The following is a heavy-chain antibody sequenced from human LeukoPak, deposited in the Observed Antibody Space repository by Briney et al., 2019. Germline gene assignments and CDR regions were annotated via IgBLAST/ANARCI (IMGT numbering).Heavy chain of an antibody. CDR2: IIPIFGTA. Sequence: SVKVSCKASGGTFSSYAISWVRQAPGQGLEWKGGIIPIFGTANYAQKFQGRVTITADKSTSTAYMELSSLRSEDTAVYYCASEEPAAPGPPYYYYYYGMDVWGKGTTVTVSS. CDR3: ASEEPAAPGPPYYYYYYGMDV. J-gene: IGHJ6*04. V-gene: IGHV1-69*06. D-gene: IGHD2-2*01. CDR1: GGTFSSYA.